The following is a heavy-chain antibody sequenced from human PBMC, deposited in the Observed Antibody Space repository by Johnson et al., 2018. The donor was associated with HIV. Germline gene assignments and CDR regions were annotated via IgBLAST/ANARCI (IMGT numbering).Heavy chain of an antibody. CDR3: ARDPKRSGSYYKDAFDI. Sequence: QVQLVESGGGVVQPGRSLRLSCAASGFTFSSYAMHWVRQAPGKGLEWVAVISYDGSNKYYADSVKGRFTISRDNSKNTLYLQMNSLRAEDTDVYYCARDPKRSGSYYKDAFDIWGQGTMVTVSS. J-gene: IGHJ3*02. V-gene: IGHV3-30-3*01. D-gene: IGHD3-10*01. CDR2: ISYDGSNK. CDR1: GFTFSSYA.